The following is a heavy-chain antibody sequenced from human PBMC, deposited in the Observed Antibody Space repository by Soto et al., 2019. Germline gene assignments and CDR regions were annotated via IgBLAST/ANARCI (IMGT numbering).Heavy chain of an antibody. D-gene: IGHD3-10*01. CDR1: GYIFTSYY. V-gene: IGHV1-46*03. Sequence: ASVKGSCKASGYIFTSYYIHWVRQAPGQGLEWMGWINPFDGSRMFAQSFQGRVTMTRDTSTSTVYMEVSSLRSEDTAVYYCSRVDPGETSPFDHWGPG. CDR2: INPFDGSR. J-gene: IGHJ4*02. CDR3: SRVDPGETSPFDH.